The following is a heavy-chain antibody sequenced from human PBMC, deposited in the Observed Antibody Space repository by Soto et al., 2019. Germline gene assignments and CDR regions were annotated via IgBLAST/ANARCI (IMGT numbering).Heavy chain of an antibody. D-gene: IGHD1-26*01. CDR2: VDPRDGST. CDR3: ARVLNRGWEFDY. V-gene: IGHV1-46*01. J-gene: IGHJ4*02. CDR1: GYIFTTYS. Sequence: QVQLVQSGAEMKRPGASVMLSCKASGYIFTTYSIHWVRQTAGQGLEWMAKVDPRDGSTGYAQKFRGRLTMAWDTSTGTVSMEVSSLTSDDTATYYCARVLNRGWEFDYWGQGTQVTVSS.